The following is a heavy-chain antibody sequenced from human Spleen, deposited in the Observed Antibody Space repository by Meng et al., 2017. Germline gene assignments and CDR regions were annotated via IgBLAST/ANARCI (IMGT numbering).Heavy chain of an antibody. CDR3: ARGDQLWPDY. V-gene: IGHV1-18*01. D-gene: IGHD5-18*01. J-gene: IGHJ4*02. CDR1: GGTFSSYA. CDR2: ISAYNGNT. Sequence: VRLVESGAELKKPGFSVKVSCKASGGTFSSYAISWVRQAPGQGLEWMGWISAYNGNTNYAQKLQGRVTMTTDTSTSTAYMELRSLRSDDTAVYYCARGDQLWPDYWGQGTLVTVSS.